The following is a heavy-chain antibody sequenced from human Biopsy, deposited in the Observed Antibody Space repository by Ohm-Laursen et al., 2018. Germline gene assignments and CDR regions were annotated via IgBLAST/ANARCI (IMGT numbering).Heavy chain of an antibody. V-gene: IGHV3-23*01. Sequence: SLSLSCSASGFTFTSYVMSWVRQAPGKGLEWVSTISGSGSTTYYADSVKGRFTISRDNSKNTLYLQMNSLRAEDTAVYYCAKDHCSGGTCYSDGPVFDFWGQGTLVTVSS. J-gene: IGHJ4*02. CDR2: ISGSGSTT. D-gene: IGHD2-15*01. CDR1: GFTFTSYV. CDR3: AKDHCSGGTCYSDGPVFDF.